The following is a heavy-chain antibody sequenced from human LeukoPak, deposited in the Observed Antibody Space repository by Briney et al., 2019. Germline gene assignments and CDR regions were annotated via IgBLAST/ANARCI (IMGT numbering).Heavy chain of an antibody. J-gene: IGHJ4*02. D-gene: IGHD1-1*01. Sequence: GASVKVSCKASGYTFTNYGITWVRQAPGHGLEWMGWTSAYHGNTNYAQKFQGRVTMTTDTSTSTAYMELRSLRSDDTAVYYCARVAAGTTGKGPLDYWGQGTLVTVSS. V-gene: IGHV1-18*01. CDR2: TSAYHGNT. CDR1: GYTFTNYG. CDR3: ARVAAGTTGKGPLDY.